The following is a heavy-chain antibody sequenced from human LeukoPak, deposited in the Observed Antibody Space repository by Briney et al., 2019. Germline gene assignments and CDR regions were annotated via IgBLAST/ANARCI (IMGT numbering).Heavy chain of an antibody. J-gene: IGHJ3*02. CDR1: GGSISTYY. D-gene: IGHD1-26*01. CDR3: ARERSGGVVGAMDDAFDI. CDR2: IYHSGST. Sequence: PPETLSLTCTVSGGSISTYYWNWIRQPPGKGLEWIGYIYHSGSTNYNPSLQSRVTISVDTSKNQFSLKLTSVTAADTAVYYCARERSGGVVGAMDDAFDIWGQGTMVTVSS. V-gene: IGHV4-59*01.